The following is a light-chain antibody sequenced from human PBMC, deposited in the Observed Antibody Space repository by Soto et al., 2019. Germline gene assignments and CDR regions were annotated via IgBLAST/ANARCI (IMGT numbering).Light chain of an antibody. CDR2: DVS. CDR1: SSDVGGYNY. V-gene: IGLV2-11*01. J-gene: IGLJ2*01. CDR3: CSYAGSYTHVV. Sequence: QLVLTQSRSVSGSPGQSVTISCTGTSSDVGGYNYVSWYQQHPGKAPKLMIYDVSKRPSGVPDRFSGSKSGNTASLTISGLQAEDEADYYCCSYAGSYTHVVFGGGTKVTVL.